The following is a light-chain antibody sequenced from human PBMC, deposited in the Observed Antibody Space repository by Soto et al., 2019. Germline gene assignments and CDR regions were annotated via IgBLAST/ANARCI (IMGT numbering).Light chain of an antibody. CDR2: DGS. CDR3: QQSYSTPIT. V-gene: IGKV1-39*01. J-gene: IGKJ5*01. CDR1: QSISNW. Sequence: DIQMTQSPSSLSASVGDRVTITCRASQSISNWLAWYQQKPGKAPELLIYDGSSLESGVPSRFSGSASGTDFTLTISSLQPEDFATYYCQQSYSTPITFGQGTRLEIK.